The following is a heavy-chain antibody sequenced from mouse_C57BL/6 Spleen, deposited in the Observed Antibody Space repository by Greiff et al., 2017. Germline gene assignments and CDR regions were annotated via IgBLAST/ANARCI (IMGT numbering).Heavy chain of an antibody. V-gene: IGHV1-55*01. J-gene: IGHJ4*01. CDR2: IYPGSGST. D-gene: IGHD2-2*01. CDR3: AKREGLPHAMDY. Sequence: QVQLQQPGAELVKPGASVKMSCKASGYTFTSYWITWVKQRPGQGLEWIGEIYPGSGSTNYNEKFQSKATLTGDTSSSTAYLQLSSLTSEDPAVDYCAKREGLPHAMDYWGQGTPVTVSS. CDR1: GYTFTSYW.